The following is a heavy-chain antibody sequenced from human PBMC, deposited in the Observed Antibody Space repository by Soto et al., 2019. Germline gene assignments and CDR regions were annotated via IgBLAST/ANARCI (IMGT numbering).Heavy chain of an antibody. J-gene: IGHJ5*02. CDR3: ARLLVPAAIRFDP. V-gene: IGHV4-30-4*01. CDR2: IYYSGST. Sequence: SETLSLTCSVSGGSFSSGDYYWSWIRQPPGKGLEWIGYIYYSGSTYYNPSLKSRVTISVDTSKNQFSLKLSSVTAADTAVYYCARLLVPAAIRFDPWGQGTLVTVS. D-gene: IGHD2-2*02. CDR1: GGSFSSGDYY.